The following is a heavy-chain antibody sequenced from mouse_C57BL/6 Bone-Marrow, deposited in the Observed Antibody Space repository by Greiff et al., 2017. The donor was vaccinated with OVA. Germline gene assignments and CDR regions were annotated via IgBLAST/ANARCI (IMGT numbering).Heavy chain of an antibody. CDR3: AKDGYYWYFDV. CDR1: GYTFTSYW. V-gene: IGHV1-69*01. Sequence: QVHVKQPGAELVMPGASVKLSCKASGYTFTSYWMHWVKQRPGQGLEWIGEIDPSDSYTNYNQKFKGKSTLTVDKSSSTAYMQLSSLTSEDSAVYYCAKDGYYWYFDVWGSGTTVTVSS. D-gene: IGHD2-3*01. J-gene: IGHJ1*01. CDR2: IDPSDSYT.